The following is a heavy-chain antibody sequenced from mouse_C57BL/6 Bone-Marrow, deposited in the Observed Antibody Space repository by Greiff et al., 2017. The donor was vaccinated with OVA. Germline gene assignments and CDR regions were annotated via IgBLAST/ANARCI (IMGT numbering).Heavy chain of an antibody. D-gene: IGHD1-3*01. CDR2: IDPETGGT. J-gene: IGHJ4*01. Sequence: QVQLQQSGAELVRPGASVTLSCKASGYTFTDYEMHWVKQTPVHGLEWIGAIDPETGGTAYNQKFKGKAILTADKSSSTAYMELRSLRSEDSAVYLCTRRYINYYAMDYWGQGTSVSVSS. CDR1: GYTFTDYE. V-gene: IGHV1-15*01. CDR3: TRRYINYYAMDY.